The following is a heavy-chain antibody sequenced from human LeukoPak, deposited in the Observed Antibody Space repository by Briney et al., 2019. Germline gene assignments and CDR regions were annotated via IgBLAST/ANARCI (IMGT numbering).Heavy chain of an antibody. CDR2: IYYSGST. CDR3: ARSMTTVTYFDY. D-gene: IGHD4-11*01. CDR1: GGSISSYY. V-gene: IGHV4-59*08. Sequence: PSETLSLTCTVSGGSISSYYWSWIRQPPGKGLEWIGYIYYSGSTNYNPSLKSRVTISVDTSKNQFSLKLSSVTAADTAVYYCARSMTTVTYFDYWGQGTLVTVSS. J-gene: IGHJ4*02.